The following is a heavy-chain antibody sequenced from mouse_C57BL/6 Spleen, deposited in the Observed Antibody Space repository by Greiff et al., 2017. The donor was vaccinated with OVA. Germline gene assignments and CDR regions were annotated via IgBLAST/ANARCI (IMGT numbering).Heavy chain of an antibody. D-gene: IGHD2-4*01. CDR3: AREYDYDDDY. V-gene: IGHV1-81*01. Sequence: QVQLQQSGAELARPGASVKLSCKASGYTFTSYGISWVKQRTGQGLECIGEIYPRSGNTYYNEKFKGKATLTADKSSSTAYMELRILTSEDSAVYFCAREYDYDDDYWGQGTTLTVSS. CDR2: IYPRSGNT. J-gene: IGHJ2*01. CDR1: GYTFTSYG.